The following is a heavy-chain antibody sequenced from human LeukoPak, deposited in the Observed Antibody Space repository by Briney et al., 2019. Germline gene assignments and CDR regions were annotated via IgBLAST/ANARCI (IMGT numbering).Heavy chain of an antibody. D-gene: IGHD4-17*01. J-gene: IGHJ4*01. V-gene: IGHV3-48*03. Sequence: GGSLRLSCAASGFTFSSYEMNWVRQAPGKGLEWVSYISSSGSTIYYADSVKGRFTISRDNAKNSLYLQMNSLRAEDTAVYYCARVTTHYGAAAFDYWGHGTLVTVSS. CDR2: ISSSGSTI. CDR1: GFTFSSYE. CDR3: ARVTTHYGAAAFDY.